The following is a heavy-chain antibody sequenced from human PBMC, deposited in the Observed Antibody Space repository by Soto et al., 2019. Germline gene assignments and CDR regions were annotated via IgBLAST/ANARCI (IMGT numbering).Heavy chain of an antibody. CDR3: AKDLTDYGDYFGMDV. CDR2: ISGSGGST. Sequence: WGSLTLSCAASGFTFSSYAMSWARQAPGKGLEWVSAISGSGGSTYYADSVKGRFTISRDNSKNTLYLQMNSLRAEDTAVYYCAKDLTDYGDYFGMDVWGQGTTVTVSS. CDR1: GFTFSSYA. V-gene: IGHV3-23*01. D-gene: IGHD4-17*01. J-gene: IGHJ6*02.